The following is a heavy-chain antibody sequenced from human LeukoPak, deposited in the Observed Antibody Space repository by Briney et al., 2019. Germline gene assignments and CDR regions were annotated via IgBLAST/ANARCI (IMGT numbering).Heavy chain of an antibody. J-gene: IGHJ4*02. Sequence: QAGGSLRLSCAASGFTFSSYSMNWVRQAPGKGLERVSYISSSSSATYYADSVKGRFTISRDNAKNSLYLQMNSLRAEDTAVYYCARQDDSSWYFVGVFDYWGQGTLVTVSS. CDR2: ISSSSSAT. CDR3: ARQDDSSWYFVGVFDY. V-gene: IGHV3-48*01. CDR1: GFTFSSYS. D-gene: IGHD6-13*01.